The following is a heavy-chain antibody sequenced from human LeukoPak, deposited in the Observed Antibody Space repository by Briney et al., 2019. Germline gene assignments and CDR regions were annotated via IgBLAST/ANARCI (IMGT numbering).Heavy chain of an antibody. J-gene: IGHJ4*02. D-gene: IGHD3-3*01. CDR3: ARAQNDFWSGYPTKY. CDR1: GFTFSSYS. Sequence: GGSLRLSCAASGFTFSSYSMNWVRQAPGKGLEWVSSISSSSSCIYYADSVKGRFTISRDNAKNSLYLQMNSLRAEDTAVYYCARAQNDFWSGYPTKYWGQGTLVTVSS. V-gene: IGHV3-21*01. CDR2: ISSSSSCI.